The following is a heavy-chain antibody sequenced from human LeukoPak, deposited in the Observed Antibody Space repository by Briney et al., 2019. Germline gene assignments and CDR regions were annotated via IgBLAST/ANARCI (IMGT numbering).Heavy chain of an antibody. CDR1: GYSFTNYW. D-gene: IGHD6-13*01. V-gene: IGHV5-51*01. J-gene: IGHJ3*02. CDR2: IYPGDSDT. CDR3: ATHRYSSSLGTAFDI. Sequence: GESLKISCKGSGYSFTNYWIGWVRQMPGKGLEWMGIIYPGDSDTRYSSSFQGQVTISADKSISTAYLQWSSLKASDTAMYYCATHRYSSSLGTAFDIWGQGTTVTVSS.